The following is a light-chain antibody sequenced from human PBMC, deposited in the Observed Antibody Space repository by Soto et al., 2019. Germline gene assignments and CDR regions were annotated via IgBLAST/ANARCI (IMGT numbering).Light chain of an antibody. Sequence: DIQMTQSPSTLSASVGDRVTITCRASQSITNWLAWNQQKPGKAPKLLVYHASILESGVPSRISGSGSGTEFTLDISSLQPDAFATYYCQEYNSYSPLSFGPGTKVDI. CDR2: HAS. CDR1: QSITNW. V-gene: IGKV1-5*01. CDR3: QEYNSYSPLS. J-gene: IGKJ3*01.